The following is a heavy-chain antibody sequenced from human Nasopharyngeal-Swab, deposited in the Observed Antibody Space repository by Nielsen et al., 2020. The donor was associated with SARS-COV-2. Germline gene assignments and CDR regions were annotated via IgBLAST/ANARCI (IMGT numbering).Heavy chain of an antibody. Sequence: GESLKISCAASTFSFSSFEVSWVRQAPGKGLEWISYISGSGSFKYYADSVKGRFTISRDNARKSLYLQMNSLRGEDTGVYYCAGRGISISGDYYYYMDVWGKGTPVTVSS. CDR1: TFSFSSFE. J-gene: IGHJ6*03. D-gene: IGHD2-2*01. V-gene: IGHV3-48*03. CDR3: AGRGISISGDYYYYMDV. CDR2: ISGSGSFK.